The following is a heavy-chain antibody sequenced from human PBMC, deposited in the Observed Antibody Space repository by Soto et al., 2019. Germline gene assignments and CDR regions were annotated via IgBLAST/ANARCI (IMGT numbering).Heavy chain of an antibody. J-gene: IGHJ4*02. Sequence: ASVKVSCKASGYTFTSYGISWVRQAPGQRLEWMGWINAGNGNTKYSQKFQGRVTITRDTSASTAYMELSSLRSEDTAVYYCARSHYDFWSGYLVYWGQGTLVTVSS. CDR3: ARSHYDFWSGYLVY. CDR2: INAGNGNT. V-gene: IGHV1-3*01. CDR1: GYTFTSYG. D-gene: IGHD3-3*01.